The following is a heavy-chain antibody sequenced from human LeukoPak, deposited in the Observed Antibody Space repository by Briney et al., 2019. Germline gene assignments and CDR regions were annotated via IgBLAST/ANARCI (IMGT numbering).Heavy chain of an antibody. V-gene: IGHV3-23*01. J-gene: IGHJ2*01. D-gene: IGHD2-15*01. CDR3: AKCSGGSCWYFDL. CDR2: IGGSGDGT. Sequence: GGSLRLSCAASGFTFSSFAMIWVRQAPGKGLEWVSAIGGSGDGTYYADSVKGRFTISRDNSKNSLYLQMNSLRAEDTAVYYCAKCSGGSCWYFDLWGRGTLVTVSS. CDR1: GFTFSSFA.